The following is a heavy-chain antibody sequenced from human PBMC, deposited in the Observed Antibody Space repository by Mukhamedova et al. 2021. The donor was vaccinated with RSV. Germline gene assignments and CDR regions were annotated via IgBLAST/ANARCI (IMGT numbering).Heavy chain of an antibody. J-gene: IGHJ1*01. CDR3: ARPVSFRDGHNTNQKYLDL. CDR2: IYPRDSQT. Sequence: GWVRQVPGKGLEWMGIIYPRDSQTIYSPSFQGQVTISADKSISTAYLHWSSLKASDTAIYYCARPVSFRDGHNTNQKYLDLWGQG. V-gene: IGHV5-51*01. D-gene: IGHD5-24*01.